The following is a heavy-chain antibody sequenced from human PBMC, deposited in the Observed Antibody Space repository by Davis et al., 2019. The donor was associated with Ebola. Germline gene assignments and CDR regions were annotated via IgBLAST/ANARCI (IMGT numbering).Heavy chain of an antibody. CDR3: AKDHGAPCGY. D-gene: IGHD4/OR15-4a*01. Sequence: GGSLRLSCAASGFIVSDKYMSWVRQAPGKGLEWVSVIYRDERTYYADSVKGRFTVSRDNSKNTLYLQMNSLRAEDTAVYYCAKDHGAPCGYWGQGTLVTVSS. CDR1: GFIVSDKY. CDR2: IYRDERT. V-gene: IGHV3-53*05. J-gene: IGHJ4*02.